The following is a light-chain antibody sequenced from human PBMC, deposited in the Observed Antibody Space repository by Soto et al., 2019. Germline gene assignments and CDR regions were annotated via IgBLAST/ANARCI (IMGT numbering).Light chain of an antibody. CDR2: GAS. J-gene: IGKJ2*01. V-gene: IGKV3-20*01. CDR1: QSVSSSY. CDR3: QQSVSSPYT. Sequence: ESVLTQSPGTLSLSPGERATLSCRASQSVSSSYLAWYQQRPGQAPRLLIYGASSRATGIPDRFSGTGSGTDFTLTISRLEPEDFAVYYCQQSVSSPYTFGQGTKLEIK.